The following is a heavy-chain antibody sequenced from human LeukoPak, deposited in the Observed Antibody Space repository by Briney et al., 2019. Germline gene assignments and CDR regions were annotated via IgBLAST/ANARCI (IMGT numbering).Heavy chain of an antibody. CDR1: GFTVSSNY. V-gene: IGHV3-66*01. J-gene: IGHJ4*02. D-gene: IGHD2-15*01. Sequence: GGSLRLSCAASGFTVSSNYMSWVRQAPGKGLEWVSVIYSGGSTYYADSVKGRFTISRDNSKNTLYLQMNSLRAEDTAVYYCAREVCSGGSCGIDYWGQGTLVTVSS. CDR3: AREVCSGGSCGIDY. CDR2: IYSGGST.